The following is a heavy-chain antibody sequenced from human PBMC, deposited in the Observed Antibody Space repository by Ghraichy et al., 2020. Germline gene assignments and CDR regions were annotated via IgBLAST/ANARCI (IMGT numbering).Heavy chain of an antibody. Sequence: SETLSLTCSFSGGSISSSSYYWGWIRQPPGKGLEWIGSIYNSEDTYYNPSLKSRVTISLDTSKNQFSLKLNSVTAVDTAVYYCASDHDDCSGGICHNYFDYWGQGTLVTVSS. CDR2: IYNSEDT. V-gene: IGHV4-39*01. D-gene: IGHD2-15*01. J-gene: IGHJ4*02. CDR1: GGSISSSSYY. CDR3: ASDHDDCSGGICHNYFDY.